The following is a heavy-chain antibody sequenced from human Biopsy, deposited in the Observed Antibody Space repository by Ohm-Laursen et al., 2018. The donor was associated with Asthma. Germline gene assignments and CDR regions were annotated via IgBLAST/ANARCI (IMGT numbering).Heavy chain of an antibody. J-gene: IGHJ4*01. V-gene: IGHV3-30*04. CDR2: ISHDGQSQ. Sequence: SSLRLSCAASGFTFSRYAIHWVRQAPGKGLEWVSVISHDGQSQHYAESVKGRFTLSRDNSQNTLYLQMIRLRTDDAAVYYCAKRRGYSDFNDFDYWGHGTLVTVSS. CDR3: AKRRGYSDFNDFDY. D-gene: IGHD4-11*01. CDR1: GFTFSRYA.